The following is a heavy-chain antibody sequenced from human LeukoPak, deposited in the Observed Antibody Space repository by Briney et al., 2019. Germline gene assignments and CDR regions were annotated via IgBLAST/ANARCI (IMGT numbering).Heavy chain of an antibody. CDR1: GFTFSSYA. D-gene: IGHD3-10*01. V-gene: IGHV3-23*01. CDR2: ISGSGGST. J-gene: IGHJ4*02. Sequence: GGSLRLSCAASGFTFSSYAMSWVRQAPGKGVEWGSAISGSGGSTYYAGSGKGRFTISRDNSKNTLYLQMNSLRAEDTAVYYCAKDAEYYYGSGSYYRDSWGQGTLVTVSS. CDR3: AKDAEYYYGSGSYYRDS.